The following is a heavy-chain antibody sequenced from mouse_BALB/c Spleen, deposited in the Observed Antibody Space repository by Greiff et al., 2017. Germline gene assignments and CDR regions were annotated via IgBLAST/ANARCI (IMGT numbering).Heavy chain of an antibody. CDR3: ARRLYGSSYYFDY. D-gene: IGHD1-1*01. CDR2: INPSTGYT. J-gene: IGHJ2*01. CDR1: GYTFTSYW. V-gene: IGHV1-7*01. Sequence: QVQLKESGAELAKPGASVKMSCKASGYTFTSYWMHWVKQRPGQGLEWIGYINPSTGYTEYNQKFKDKATLTADKSSSTAYMQLSSLTSEDSAVYYCARRLYGSSYYFDYWGQGTTLTVSS.